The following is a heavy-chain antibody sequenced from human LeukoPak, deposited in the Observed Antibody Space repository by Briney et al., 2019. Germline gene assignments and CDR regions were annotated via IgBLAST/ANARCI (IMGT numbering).Heavy chain of an antibody. CDR2: IYYNGDT. CDR3: ARVLRAASWRSYDY. Sequence: SETLSLTCTVSGGSVSNSLYYWSWIRQPPGKGLEWIGYIYYNGDTNYNPSLKSRVIISVDTSSNQFSLRLNSMTAADTAVYYCARVLRAASWRSYDYWGQGSLVTVSS. CDR1: GGSVSNSLYY. J-gene: IGHJ4*02. V-gene: IGHV4-61*01. D-gene: IGHD1-26*01.